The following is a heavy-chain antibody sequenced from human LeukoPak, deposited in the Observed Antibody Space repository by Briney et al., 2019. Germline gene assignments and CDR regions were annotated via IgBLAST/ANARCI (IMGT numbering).Heavy chain of an antibody. CDR3: ARDGAAASLKRLSRPNDWFDP. Sequence: ASVKVSCTASGYTFNSYGISWVRQAPGQGLEWMGWISAYNGNTNYAQKLQGRVTITTDTSTSTAYMELRSLRSDDTAVYYCARDGAAASLKRLSRPNDWFDPWGQGTLVTVSS. CDR2: ISAYNGNT. V-gene: IGHV1-18*01. J-gene: IGHJ5*02. CDR1: GYTFNSYG. D-gene: IGHD3-16*02.